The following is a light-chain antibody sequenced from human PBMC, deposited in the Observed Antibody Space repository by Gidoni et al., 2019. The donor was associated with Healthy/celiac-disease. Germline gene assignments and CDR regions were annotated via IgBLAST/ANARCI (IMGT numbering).Light chain of an antibody. Sequence: EIVLTQSPGTLSWSPVERATLSCRASQSVSSSYLAWYQQKPGQAPRLLIYGASSRATGIPDRFSGSGSGTDFTLTISRLEPEDFAVYYCQQYGSSPPWTFGQGTKVEIK. J-gene: IGKJ1*01. CDR2: GAS. V-gene: IGKV3-20*01. CDR3: QQYGSSPPWT. CDR1: QSVSSSY.